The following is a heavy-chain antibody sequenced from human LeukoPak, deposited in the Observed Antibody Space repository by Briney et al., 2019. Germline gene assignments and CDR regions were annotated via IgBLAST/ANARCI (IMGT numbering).Heavy chain of an antibody. J-gene: IGHJ4*02. Sequence: GGSLRLSCAPSGFTFSSYEMNWVRQAPGKGREWVSYISSRGSTIYYADSVKGRFTISRDNAKNSLYLQMNSLRAEDTAVYYCARDCPLADCGGEGRDYFDYWGQGTLVTVSS. CDR3: ARDCPLADCGGEGRDYFDY. CDR2: ISSRGSTI. D-gene: IGHD2-21*01. V-gene: IGHV3-48*03. CDR1: GFTFSSYE.